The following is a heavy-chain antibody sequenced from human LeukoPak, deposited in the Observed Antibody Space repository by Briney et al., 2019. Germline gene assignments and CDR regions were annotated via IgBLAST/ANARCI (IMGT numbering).Heavy chain of an antibody. J-gene: IGHJ6*03. D-gene: IGHD2-8*01. V-gene: IGHV3-30*02. CDR2: IQYDGSNE. Sequence: GGSLRLSCAASGFTFSSYGMHWARQAPGKGLEWVAYIQYDGSNEQHADSVKGRFSISRDSSKNILYLQMNSLRAEDTAVYYCAKDRCSNGIGCYYYYMDVWGKGTTVTISS. CDR1: GFTFSSYG. CDR3: AKDRCSNGIGCYYYYMDV.